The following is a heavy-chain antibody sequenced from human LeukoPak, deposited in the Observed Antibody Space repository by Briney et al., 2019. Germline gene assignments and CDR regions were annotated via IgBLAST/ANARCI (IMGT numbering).Heavy chain of an antibody. J-gene: IGHJ4*02. CDR3: ARGDTPTYCSTATCCLLDY. CDR1: GFTFSGYA. D-gene: IGHD2-2*01. CDR2: ISGSGSST. V-gene: IGHV3-23*01. Sequence: GGSLRLSCAASGFTFSGYAMSWVRQAPGKGLEWVSVISGSGSSTYHADSVKGRFTISRDNSKNTLYLQMNSLRAEDTAVYYCARGDTPTYCSTATCCLLDYWGQGTLVTVSS.